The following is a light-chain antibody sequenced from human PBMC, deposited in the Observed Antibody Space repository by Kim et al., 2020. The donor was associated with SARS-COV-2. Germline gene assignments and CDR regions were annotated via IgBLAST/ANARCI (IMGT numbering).Light chain of an antibody. CDR1: SGSIASNY. V-gene: IGLV6-57*01. CDR3: QSYDSSNPLV. J-gene: IGLJ3*02. Sequence: NFMLTQPHSVSESPGKTVTISCTRSSGSIASNYVQWYQQRPGSSPTTVIYEDNQRPSGVPDRFSGSIDSSSNSASLTISGLKTEDEADYYCQSYDSSNPLVFGGGTKLTFL. CDR2: EDN.